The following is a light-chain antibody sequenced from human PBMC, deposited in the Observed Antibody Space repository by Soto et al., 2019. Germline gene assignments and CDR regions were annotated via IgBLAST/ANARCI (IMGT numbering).Light chain of an antibody. J-gene: IGKJ1*01. CDR3: QQYVTSSPRT. CDR1: HTISSSY. CDR2: GIS. V-gene: IGKV3-20*01. Sequence: IVLTQSTGRLSLSPGERATFSCRASHTISSSYLAWYQQKPGQAPRLLMYGISRRATGIPDRFSGSGSGTDFTLTITRLEPEDFAVYYCQQYVTSSPRTFGQGTKVDI.